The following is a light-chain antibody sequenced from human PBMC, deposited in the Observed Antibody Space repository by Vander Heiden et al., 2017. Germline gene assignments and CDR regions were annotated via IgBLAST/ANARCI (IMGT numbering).Light chain of an antibody. CDR3: QQRSNWPPLYT. V-gene: IGKV3-11*01. J-gene: IGKJ2*01. CDR1: QSVSSY. CDR2: DAS. Sequence: EIVLTQSTATLSLSPGERATLSCRASQSVSSYLAWYQQKPCQAPRLLIYDASNRATGIPARFSGSGSWTDFTLTISSLEPEDFAVYYCQQRSNWPPLYTFGQGTKLEIK.